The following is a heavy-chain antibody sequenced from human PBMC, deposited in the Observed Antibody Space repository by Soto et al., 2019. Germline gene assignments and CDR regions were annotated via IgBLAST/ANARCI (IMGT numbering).Heavy chain of an antibody. Sequence: GESLKISCAASGFTFSSYSMNWVRQAPGKGLEWVSSISSSSSYIYYADSVKGRFTISRDNAKNSLYLQMNSLRAEDTAVYYCARDKYCGGDCYYYYYYYMDVWGKGTTVTVSS. V-gene: IGHV3-21*01. D-gene: IGHD2-21*01. CDR1: GFTFSSYS. CDR3: ARDKYCGGDCYYYYYYYMDV. CDR2: ISSSSSYI. J-gene: IGHJ6*03.